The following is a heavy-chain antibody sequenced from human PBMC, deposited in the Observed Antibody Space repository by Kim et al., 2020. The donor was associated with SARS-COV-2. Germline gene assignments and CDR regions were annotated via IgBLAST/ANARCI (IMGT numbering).Heavy chain of an antibody. D-gene: IGHD2-15*01. CDR2: ISHDGSNE. V-gene: IGHV3-30*18. Sequence: GGSPRLSCAASGFTFSSYGMHWVRQAPGKGLEWVATISHDGSNEYYSDSVKGRFTIFRDNSKNTLYLQMNSLRAEDTAVYYCAKGRYCSGGSCYPEFDCWGQGTLVTVSS. J-gene: IGHJ4*02. CDR3: AKGRYCSGGSCYPEFDC. CDR1: GFTFSSYG.